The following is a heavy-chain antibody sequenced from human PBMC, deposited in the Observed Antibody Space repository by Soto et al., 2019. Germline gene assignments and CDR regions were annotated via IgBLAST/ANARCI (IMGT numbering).Heavy chain of an antibody. CDR3: ARGLTTYYYDSSGYYSYWSFDY. D-gene: IGHD3-22*01. V-gene: IGHV4-59*01. CDR2: IYYSGST. CDR1: GGSISSYY. Sequence: SETLSLTCTVSGGSISSYYWSWIRQPPGKGLEWIGYIYYSGSTNYNPSLKSRVTITVDTSKNQFSLKLSSVTAADTAVYYCARGLTTYYYDSSGYYSYWSFDYWGQGTLVTVSS. J-gene: IGHJ4*02.